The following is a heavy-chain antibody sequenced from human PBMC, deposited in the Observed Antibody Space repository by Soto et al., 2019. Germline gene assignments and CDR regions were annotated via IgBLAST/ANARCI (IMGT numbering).Heavy chain of an antibody. CDR2: ISSSGSTI. D-gene: IGHD3-10*01. V-gene: IGHV3-11*01. J-gene: IGHJ6*02. CDR1: GFTFSDDY. Sequence: PGGSLRLSCAASGFTFSDDYMSWIRQAPGQGREWVSYISSSGSTIYYADSVTGRFTISRDNAKNSLYLQMNSRRAEDTAVYYCARLMEEGSLDVCGQGTTVTVSS. CDR3: ARLMEEGSLDV.